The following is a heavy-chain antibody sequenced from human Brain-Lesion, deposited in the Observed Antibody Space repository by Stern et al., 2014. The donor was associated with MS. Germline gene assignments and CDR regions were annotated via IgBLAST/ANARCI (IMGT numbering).Heavy chain of an antibody. CDR3: AGEEDIRYCSGGSCTGNWFDH. Sequence: QLQLQESGPGLVKPSETLSLTCTVAGGSVSSTSYAWAWIRQPPGKGLEWIGTIYYSGNTYYSPSLKSRLTISLETSKNQFSLQLRSVTAADTAVYYCAGEEDIRYCSGGSCTGNWFDHWGQGTLVTVSS. CDR2: IYYSGNT. CDR1: GGSVSSTSYA. J-gene: IGHJ5*02. V-gene: IGHV4-39*01. D-gene: IGHD2-15*01.